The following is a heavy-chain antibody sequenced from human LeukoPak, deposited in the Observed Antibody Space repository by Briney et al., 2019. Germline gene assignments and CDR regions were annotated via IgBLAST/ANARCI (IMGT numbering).Heavy chain of an antibody. J-gene: IGHJ4*02. CDR1: GGSISSGGYY. V-gene: IGHV4-30-2*01. Sequence: SETLSLTCTVSGGSISSGGYYWSWTRQPPGKGLEWIGYIYHSGSTYYNPSLKSRVTISVDRSKNQFSLKLSSVTAADTAVYYCARLEYYGSGSLDYWGQGTLVTVSS. D-gene: IGHD3-10*01. CDR3: ARLEYYGSGSLDY. CDR2: IYHSGST.